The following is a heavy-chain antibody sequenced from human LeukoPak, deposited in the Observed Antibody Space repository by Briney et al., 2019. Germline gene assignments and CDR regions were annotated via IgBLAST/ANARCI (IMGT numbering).Heavy chain of an antibody. CDR3: ARAPFTIFGVVTGHYYYYYMDV. Sequence: ASVKVSCKASGYTFTSYGISWVRQAPGQGLEWMGWMNPNSGNTGYAQKFQGRVTMTRNTSISTAYMELSSLRSEDTAVYYCARAPFTIFGVVTGHYYYYYMDVWGKGTTVTVSS. J-gene: IGHJ6*03. D-gene: IGHD3-3*01. CDR2: MNPNSGNT. CDR1: GYTFTSYG. V-gene: IGHV1-8*02.